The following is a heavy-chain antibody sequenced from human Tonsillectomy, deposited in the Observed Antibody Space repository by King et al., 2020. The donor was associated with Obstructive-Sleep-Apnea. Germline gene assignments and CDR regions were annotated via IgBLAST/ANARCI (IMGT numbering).Heavy chain of an antibody. D-gene: IGHD3-10*01. CDR2: IYYSGST. Sequence: VQLQESGPGLVKPSQTLSLTCTVSGGSISSGDYYWSWIRQPPGKGLEWIGYIYYSGSTYYNPSLKSRVTISVDTSKNQFSLKLSSVTAADTAVYYCARDQSGGFGELSWFDPWGQGTLVTVSS. J-gene: IGHJ5*02. CDR1: GGSISSGDYY. V-gene: IGHV4-30-4*01. CDR3: ARDQSGGFGELSWFDP.